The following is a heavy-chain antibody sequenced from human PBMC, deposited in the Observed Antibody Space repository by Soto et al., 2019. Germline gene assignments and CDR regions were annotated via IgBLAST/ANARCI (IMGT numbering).Heavy chain of an antibody. J-gene: IGHJ5*02. V-gene: IGHV4-30-4*01. D-gene: IGHD2-2*01. CDR1: GGSISSGDYY. CDR2: IYYSGST. CDR3: ARATYCISTSCYPNWFDP. Sequence: PSETLSLTCAVSGGSISSGDYYWSWIRQPPGKSLEWIGYIYYSGSTYYNPSLKSRVTISVDTSKNQFSLKLSSVTAADTAVYYCARATYCISTSCYPNWFDPWGQGTLVTVSS.